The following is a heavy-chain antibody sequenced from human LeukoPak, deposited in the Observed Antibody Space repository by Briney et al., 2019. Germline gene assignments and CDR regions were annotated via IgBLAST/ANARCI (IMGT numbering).Heavy chain of an antibody. Sequence: GGSLRLSCAASGFTFSTYAMSWVRQAPAKGLEWVSAISGSGGSTYYADSVKGRFTISRDNSKNTLYLQMNSLRAEDTAAYYCAKSPYSGSYYVIDSWGQGTLVTVSS. CDR3: AKSPYSGSYYVIDS. J-gene: IGHJ5*01. CDR1: GFTFSTYA. V-gene: IGHV3-23*01. CDR2: ISGSGGST. D-gene: IGHD1-26*01.